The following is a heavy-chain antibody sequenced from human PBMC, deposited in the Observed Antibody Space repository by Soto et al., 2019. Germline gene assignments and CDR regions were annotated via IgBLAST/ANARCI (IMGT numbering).Heavy chain of an antibody. Sequence: PGESLKISYTGSGYSFTSYWISWVRQMPGKGLEWMGRIDPSDSYTNYSPSFQGHVTISADKSISTAYLQWSSLKASDTAMYYCARLGPDYYDSSGYYADWGQGTLVTVSS. J-gene: IGHJ4*02. CDR1: GYSFTSYW. CDR2: IDPSDSYT. D-gene: IGHD3-22*01. V-gene: IGHV5-10-1*01. CDR3: ARLGPDYYDSSGYYAD.